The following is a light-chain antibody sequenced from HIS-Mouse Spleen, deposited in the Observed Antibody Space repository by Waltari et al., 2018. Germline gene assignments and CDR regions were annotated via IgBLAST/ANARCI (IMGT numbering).Light chain of an antibody. CDR3: AAWDDSLSGPV. J-gene: IGLJ3*02. V-gene: IGLV1-47*01. CDR1: SPNIGSNY. CDR2: RNN. Sequence: QPVLTQPPSASGTPGQRVTISCSGSSPNIGSNYVYWYQQLPGTAPKLLIYRNNQRPSGVPDRFSGYKSGTSASLAISGLRSEDEADYYCAAWDDSLSGPVFGGGTKLTVL.